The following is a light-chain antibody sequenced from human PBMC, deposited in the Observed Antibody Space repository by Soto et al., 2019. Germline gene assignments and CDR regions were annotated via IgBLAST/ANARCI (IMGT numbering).Light chain of an antibody. CDR3: SSYTRTSTLV. Sequence: QSALTQPASVSGSPRQSITISCTGSISDVGGYNFVAWYQQHPGKAPKLIIYEVTNQPSGVSNRFSGSKSGNTASLTISGLQAEDEADYYCSSYTRTSTLVFGGGTKLTVL. CDR1: ISDVGGYNF. J-gene: IGLJ3*02. CDR2: EVT. V-gene: IGLV2-14*01.